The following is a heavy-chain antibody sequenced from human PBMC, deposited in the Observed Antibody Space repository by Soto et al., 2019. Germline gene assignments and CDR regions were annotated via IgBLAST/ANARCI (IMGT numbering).Heavy chain of an antibody. Sequence: EVQLLESGGGLVQPGGSLRLSCVASGFTFSAYSMNWVRQAPGKGLEWRSYISGDRVYIYYADSVRGRFTSSRQNAENSLYRQMGNLRDEETALEYYERKVYTVVTPMDFWGQGTLVTVSP. J-gene: IGHJ4*02. CDR2: ISGDRVYI. D-gene: IGHD2-21*02. CDR1: GFTFSAYS. V-gene: IGHV3-48*02. CDR3: ERKVYTVVTPMDF.